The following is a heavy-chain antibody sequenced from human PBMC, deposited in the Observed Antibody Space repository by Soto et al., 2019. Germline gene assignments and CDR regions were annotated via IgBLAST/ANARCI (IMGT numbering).Heavy chain of an antibody. CDR1: GGSISSYTYY. CDR3: ARGRYYDILTHPHWFDP. D-gene: IGHD3-9*01. CDR2: IYYSGRT. V-gene: IGHV4-31*02. Sequence: TLSVSGTVSGGSISSYTYYWGWIRQHPGKGLEWIGYIYYSGRTYYNPSLKSRVTISVDTSKNQFSLRLSSVTAAETDVYYCARGRYYDILTHPHWFDPWGQGTLVTV. J-gene: IGHJ5*02.